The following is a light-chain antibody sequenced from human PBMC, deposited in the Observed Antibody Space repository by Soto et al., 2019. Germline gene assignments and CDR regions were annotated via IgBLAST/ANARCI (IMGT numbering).Light chain of an antibody. CDR2: LNSDGSH. CDR3: QTWNTGTHVV. J-gene: IGLJ2*01. V-gene: IGLV4-69*01. Sequence: QLVLTQSPSASASLGASVKLTCTLSSGHSSYAIAWHQQQPEKGPRYLMKLNSDGSHNKGDGIPDRFSGSSSGAERYLTISSLQSEDEADYYCQTWNTGTHVVFGGGTQLTVL. CDR1: SGHSSYA.